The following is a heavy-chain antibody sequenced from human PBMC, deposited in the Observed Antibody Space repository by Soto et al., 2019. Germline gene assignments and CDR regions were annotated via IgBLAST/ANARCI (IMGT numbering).Heavy chain of an antibody. Sequence: GASVKVSCKASGYTFTSYGISWVRQAPGQGLEWMGWISAYNGNTNYAQKLQGRVTMTTDTSTSTAYMELRSLRSDDTAVYYCARRASGWYADDAFDIWGQGTMVTVSS. CDR1: GYTFTSYG. V-gene: IGHV1-18*04. D-gene: IGHD6-19*01. CDR3: ARRASGWYADDAFDI. CDR2: ISAYNGNT. J-gene: IGHJ3*02.